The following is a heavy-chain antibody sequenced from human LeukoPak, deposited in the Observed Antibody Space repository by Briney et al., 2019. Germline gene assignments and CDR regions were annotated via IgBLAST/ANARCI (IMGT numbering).Heavy chain of an antibody. V-gene: IGHV3-49*04. J-gene: IGHJ4*02. CDR2: IRSKGDSRTT. CDR1: GFTFGEYA. D-gene: IGHD1-26*01. Sequence: GGSLRLSCTASGFTFGEYALNWVRQAPGKGLEWVGFIRSKGDSRTTEYAASVEGRFTISRDDSKSIAYLQMNSLKTEDTAVYYCSRALTEVGAKYYFDYWGQGTLVTVSS. CDR3: SRALTEVGAKYYFDY.